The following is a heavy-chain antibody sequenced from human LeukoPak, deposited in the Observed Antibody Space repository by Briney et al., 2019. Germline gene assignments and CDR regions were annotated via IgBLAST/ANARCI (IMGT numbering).Heavy chain of an antibody. CDR3: ARDRNRNWFDP. D-gene: IGHD1-14*01. J-gene: IGHJ5*02. V-gene: IGHV3-33*01. CDR2: IWYDGSNK. Sequence: GRSLRLSCAASGFTFSSYGMHWVRQAPGKGLEWVAVIWYDGSNKYYADSVKGRFTISRDNSKNTLYLQMNSLRAEDTAVYYCARDRNRNWFDPWGQGTLVTVSS. CDR1: GFTFSSYG.